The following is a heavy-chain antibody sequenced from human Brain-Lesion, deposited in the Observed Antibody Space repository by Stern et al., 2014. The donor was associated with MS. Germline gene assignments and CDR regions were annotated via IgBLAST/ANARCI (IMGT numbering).Heavy chain of an antibody. D-gene: IGHD3-10*01. Sequence: VQLVESGAEVKKPGASVKVSCKTSGGTFSSYTITWVRQAPGQGVEWMGRIISLLDIADYAQKFQGRVTITADKSTSTAYMELSSLRSEDTAVHYCARESTGDAFDIWGQGTMVTVSS. CDR3: ARESTGDAFDI. J-gene: IGHJ3*02. CDR2: IISLLDIA. CDR1: GGTFSSYT. V-gene: IGHV1-69*09.